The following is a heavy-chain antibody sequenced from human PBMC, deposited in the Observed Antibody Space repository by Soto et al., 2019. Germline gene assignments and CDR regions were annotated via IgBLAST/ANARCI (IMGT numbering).Heavy chain of an antibody. J-gene: IGHJ5*02. V-gene: IGHV3-21*01. D-gene: IGHD1-1*01. CDR2: ITTSGSYI. CDR1: GFTFSSYD. Sequence: EVQLVESGGGLVKPGGSLILSCAASGFTFSSYDMNWVRQAPGKGLEYVASITTSGSYIYYGDSVRGRFTISRDNAKNALFLQMDSLRAEDTAVYYCVRSGTASTLRHNRCDPCGQGTPVTVSS. CDR3: VRSGTASTLRHNRCDP.